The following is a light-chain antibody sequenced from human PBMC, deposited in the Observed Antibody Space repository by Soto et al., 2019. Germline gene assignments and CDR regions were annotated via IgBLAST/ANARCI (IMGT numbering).Light chain of an antibody. CDR1: QSVNTY. V-gene: IGKV3-11*01. Sequence: DIVLTQSPATLSLSPGERVSLSCRASQSVNTYFAWYQQKPGQAPRLLIYDASSMATGIPARFSGSGSGTDFPLTISSLEPEDFAIYYCQQRSSWPLTFGQGTRVEI. CDR2: DAS. CDR3: QQRSSWPLT. J-gene: IGKJ1*01.